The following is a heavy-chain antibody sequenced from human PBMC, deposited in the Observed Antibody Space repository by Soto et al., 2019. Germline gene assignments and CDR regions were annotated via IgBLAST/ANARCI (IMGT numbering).Heavy chain of an antibody. V-gene: IGHV4-39*01. CDR1: GGSISSSSYY. Sequence: SETLSLTCTVSGGSISSSSYYWGWVRQPPGKGLGWIGSIYYSGSTYYNPSLKSRVTISVDTSKNQFSLKLSSVTAADTAVYYCARLNCGGDCYYASGVPRFYYYGMDVWCQGTTVT. J-gene: IGHJ6*02. D-gene: IGHD2-21*02. CDR3: ARLNCGGDCYYASGVPRFYYYGMDV. CDR2: IYYSGST.